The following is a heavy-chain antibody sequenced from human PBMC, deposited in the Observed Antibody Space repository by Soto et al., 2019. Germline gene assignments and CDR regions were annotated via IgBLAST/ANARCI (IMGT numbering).Heavy chain of an antibody. Sequence: QVQLQESGPGLVKPSQTLSLTCTVSGGSISSGGYYWSWIRQHPGKGLEWIGYIYYSGSTYYNPSLKCRVTISVDASKSQFSLKVAAVAAADPAVYYCARSVFPWGQGTLVTVSS. CDR3: ARSVFP. CDR2: IYYSGST. CDR1: GGSISSGGYY. J-gene: IGHJ5*02. V-gene: IGHV4-31*03.